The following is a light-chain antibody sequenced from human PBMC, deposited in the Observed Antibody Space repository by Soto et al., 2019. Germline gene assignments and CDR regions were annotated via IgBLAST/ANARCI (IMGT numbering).Light chain of an antibody. V-gene: IGLV1-40*01. CDR3: QSYDSSLSANV. CDR2: GNS. J-gene: IGLJ1*01. CDR1: SSNIGAGYD. Sequence: QSVLTQPPSVSGAPGQRVTISFTGSSSNIGAGYDVHWYQQLPGTAPKLLIYGNSNRPSGVPDRFSGSKSGTSASLAITGLQAEDEADYYCQSYDSSLSANVFGTGTKVTVL.